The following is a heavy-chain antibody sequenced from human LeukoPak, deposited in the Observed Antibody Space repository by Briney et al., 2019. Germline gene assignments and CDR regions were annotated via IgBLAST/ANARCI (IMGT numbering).Heavy chain of an antibody. V-gene: IGHV4-39*01. CDR2: IYYSGST. J-gene: IGHJ4*02. Sequence: PSETLSLTCTVSGGSISSSSYYWGWIRQPPGKGLEWIGSIYYSGSTYYNPSLKSRVTISVDTSKNQFSLKLSSVTAADTAVYYCARLGGFGVVTAIRYLDYWGQGTLVIVSS. D-gene: IGHD2-21*02. CDR3: ARLGGFGVVTAIRYLDY. CDR1: GGSISSSSYY.